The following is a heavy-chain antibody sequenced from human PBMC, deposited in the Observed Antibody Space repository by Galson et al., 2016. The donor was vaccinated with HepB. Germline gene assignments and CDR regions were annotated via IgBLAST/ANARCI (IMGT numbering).Heavy chain of an antibody. Sequence: SPRLSCAASGFTFRNYGMTWVRPAPGKGLAVVSSLSRRGDSTDYADSGKGRFTISRDTSKNTLSLQMNSLTADDTAIYYCVQGSTAPAVWGKGTTVTVSS. D-gene: IGHD2-2*01. V-gene: IGHV3-23*01. CDR2: LSRRGDST. J-gene: IGHJ6*04. CDR3: VQGSTAPAV. CDR1: GFTFRNYG.